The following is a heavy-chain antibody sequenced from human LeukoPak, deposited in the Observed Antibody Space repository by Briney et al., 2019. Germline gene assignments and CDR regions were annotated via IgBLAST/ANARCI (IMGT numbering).Heavy chain of an antibody. V-gene: IGHV3-23*01. J-gene: IGHJ4*02. CDR3: ARRGSSGWLLFDY. CDR1: GFTFSSYA. CDR2: LSGSGGSS. Sequence: GGSLRLSCAASGFTFSSYAMSWVRQAPGKGLEWVSTLSGSGGSSYYADSVKGRFTISRDNSKNTLYLQMNSLRAEDTAVYYCARRGSSGWLLFDYWGQGTLVTVSS. D-gene: IGHD6-19*01.